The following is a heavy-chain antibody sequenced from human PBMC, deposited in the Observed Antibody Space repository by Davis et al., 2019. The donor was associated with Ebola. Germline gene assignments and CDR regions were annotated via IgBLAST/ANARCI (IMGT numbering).Heavy chain of an antibody. J-gene: IGHJ4*02. CDR1: GGSFGNYY. D-gene: IGHD6-6*01. V-gene: IGHV4-34*01. CDR3: ASLSIAARPIY. CDR2: INHSGST. Sequence: SETLSLTCAVYGGSFGNYYWTWIRQPPGKGLEWIGEINHSGSTNYNPSLKSRVTISVDTSKNQFSLKLSSVTAADTAVYYCASLSIAARPIYWGQGTLVTVSS.